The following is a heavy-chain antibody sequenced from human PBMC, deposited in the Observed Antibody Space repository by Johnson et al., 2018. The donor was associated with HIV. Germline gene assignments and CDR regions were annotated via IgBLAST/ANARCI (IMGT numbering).Heavy chain of an antibody. CDR2: IYSGGST. CDR1: GFTVSSNY. J-gene: IGHJ3*02. CDR3: AAVDTVMVTGAFDI. V-gene: IGHV3-53*01. Sequence: VQLVESGGGLIQPGGSLRLSCAASGFTVSSNYMSWVRQAPGKGLEWVSVIYSGGSTYYADSVQGRFTISRDNSKNTLYLQMNSLRAEDTAVYYCAAVDTVMVTGAFDIWGQGTMVTVSS. D-gene: IGHD5-18*01.